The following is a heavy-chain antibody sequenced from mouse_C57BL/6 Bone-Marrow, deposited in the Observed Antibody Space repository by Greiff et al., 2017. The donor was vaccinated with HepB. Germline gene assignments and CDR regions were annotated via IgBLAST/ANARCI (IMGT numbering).Heavy chain of an antibody. CDR2: ISSGSSTI. J-gene: IGHJ3*01. V-gene: IGHV5-17*01. CDR1: GFTFSDYG. CDR3: ARPGYGSPFAY. D-gene: IGHD1-1*01. Sequence: DVKLVESGGGLVKPGGSLKLSCAASGFTFSDYGMHWVRQAPEKGLEWVAYISSGSSTIYYADTVKGRFTISRDNAKNTLFLQMTSLRSEDTAMYYCARPGYGSPFAYWGQGTLVTVSA.